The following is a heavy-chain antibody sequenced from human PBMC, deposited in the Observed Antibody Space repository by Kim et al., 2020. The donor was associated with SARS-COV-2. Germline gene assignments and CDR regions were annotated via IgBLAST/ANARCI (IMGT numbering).Heavy chain of an antibody. D-gene: IGHD3-3*01. CDR1: GFIFSTYW. CDR2: IRQDGSEK. V-gene: IGHV3-7*03. CDR3: ARVRFAAADAFDI. Sequence: GGSLRISCAVSGFIFSTYWMTWVRQAPGKGLEWVANIRQDGSEKYYVDSVKGRFTISRDNAKNSLYLQMNSLRAEDTAVYYCARVRFAAADAFDIWGQGTVVTVSS. J-gene: IGHJ3*02.